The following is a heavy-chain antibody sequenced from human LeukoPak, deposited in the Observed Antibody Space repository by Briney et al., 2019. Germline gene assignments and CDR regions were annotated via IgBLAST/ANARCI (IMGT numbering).Heavy chain of an antibody. D-gene: IGHD3-3*01. CDR2: ISAYNGNT. CDR3: ARGPRRFLEWPEDY. Sequence: ASVKVSCKASGYTFTSYGFTWVRQAPGQGLEWMGWISAYNGNTNYAQKLQGRVTMTADTSTSTAYMELRSLRSDDTAVYYCARGPRRFLEWPEDYWGQGTLVTVSS. CDR1: GYTFTSYG. V-gene: IGHV1-18*01. J-gene: IGHJ4*02.